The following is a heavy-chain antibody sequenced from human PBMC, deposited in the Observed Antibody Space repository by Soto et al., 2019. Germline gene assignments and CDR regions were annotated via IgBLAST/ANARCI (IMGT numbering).Heavy chain of an antibody. Sequence: GESLKISCKGSGYTFTSYWIGWVRQMPGQGLEWMGFIYPGDSATRYSPSFQGQVTISADKSIGTAYLQWSSLKASDTAIYYCVRLSGCSNGVGYRFDYWGQGILVTVSS. V-gene: IGHV5-51*01. CDR2: IYPGDSAT. J-gene: IGHJ4*02. CDR3: VRLSGCSNGVGYRFDY. D-gene: IGHD2-8*01. CDR1: GYTFTSYW.